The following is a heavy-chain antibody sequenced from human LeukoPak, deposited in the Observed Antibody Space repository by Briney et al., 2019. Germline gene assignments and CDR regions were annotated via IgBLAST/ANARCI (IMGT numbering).Heavy chain of an antibody. V-gene: IGHV3-30*12. J-gene: IGHJ3*02. Sequence: GGSLRLSCAASGFTFSSYGMHWVRQAPGKGLEWVAVISYDGSNKYYADSVKGRFTISRDNSKNTLYLQMNSLRAEDTAVYYCATGVGITIFGVVINAFDIWGQGTLVTVSS. CDR1: GFTFSSYG. D-gene: IGHD3-3*01. CDR3: ATGVGITIFGVVINAFDI. CDR2: ISYDGSNK.